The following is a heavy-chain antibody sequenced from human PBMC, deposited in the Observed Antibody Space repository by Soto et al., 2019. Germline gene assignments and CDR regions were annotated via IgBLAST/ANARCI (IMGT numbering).Heavy chain of an antibody. CDR3: AKYSELPYEAYLQQ. CDR1: EFTCIVYG. D-gene: IGHD1-7*01. Sequence: LWYTASEFTCIVYGVSWVRQDQGKGLEWVSAISSNGGRTFYADSLRGRFTTSRDNSKSALYLQMNNLRAEDTAIYYCAKYSELPYEAYLQQWGQGTLVTLSS. V-gene: IGHV3-23*01. CDR2: ISSNGGRT. J-gene: IGHJ1*01.